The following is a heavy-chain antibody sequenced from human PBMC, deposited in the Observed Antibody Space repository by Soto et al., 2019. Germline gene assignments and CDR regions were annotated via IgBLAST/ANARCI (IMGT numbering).Heavy chain of an antibody. V-gene: IGHV4-4*07. D-gene: IGHD4-4*01. CDR1: GGSISTYY. CDR2: IYGSGST. Sequence: PSETLSLTCTVSGGSISTYYWSWIRQPAGKPLEWIGRIYGSGSTNQNPSLKSRASMSIDTSRNQFSLRLWFLTAADTAVYYCAREGLTTGSGVDVWGQGTTVTVSS. J-gene: IGHJ6*02. CDR3: AREGLTTGSGVDV.